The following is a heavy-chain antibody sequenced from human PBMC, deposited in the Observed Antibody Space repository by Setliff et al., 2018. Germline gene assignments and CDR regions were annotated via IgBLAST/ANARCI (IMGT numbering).Heavy chain of an antibody. CDR2: IYHDGNP. J-gene: IGHJ4*02. V-gene: IGHV4-28*03. D-gene: IGHD3-10*01. Sequence: SETLSLTCAVSGVSVNSLTWWSWVRQTPGKGLEWIGFIYHDGNPKFNPSVNYNPSLKSRITMSIDKAKNQFSLNWRSVTAADTAVYYCARAPGRNIRGDYWGQGALVTVSS. CDR1: GVSVNSLTW. CDR3: ARAPGRNIRGDY.